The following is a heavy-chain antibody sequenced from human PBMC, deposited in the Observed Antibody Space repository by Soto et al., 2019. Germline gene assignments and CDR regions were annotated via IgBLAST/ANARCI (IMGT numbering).Heavy chain of an antibody. Sequence: PGGSLRLSCEPSGFTFSGFDMYWVRQPTGKGLEWVATIGTAGDTYYAVSVEGRFTISRDNAKNSLSLQMHSLRAGDTAVYFCARGQEVGAHFFDSWGQGTQVTVSS. CDR1: GFTFSGFD. CDR3: ARGQEVGAHFFDS. D-gene: IGHD2-15*01. V-gene: IGHV3-13*01. CDR2: IGTAGDT. J-gene: IGHJ4*02.